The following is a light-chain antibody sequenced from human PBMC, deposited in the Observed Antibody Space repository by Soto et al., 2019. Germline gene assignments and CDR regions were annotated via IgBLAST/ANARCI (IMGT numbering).Light chain of an antibody. Sequence: EIVLTQSPGTLSLSPGERATLSCRASQSVSSSYLAWYQQKPGQAPRLLIYGASSRATGIPDRFSGSGSGTDFTLTISRLEPEDFAVYSCQQYGISPFTFGPGTKVDIK. CDR2: GAS. CDR1: QSVSSSY. CDR3: QQYGISPFT. J-gene: IGKJ3*01. V-gene: IGKV3-20*01.